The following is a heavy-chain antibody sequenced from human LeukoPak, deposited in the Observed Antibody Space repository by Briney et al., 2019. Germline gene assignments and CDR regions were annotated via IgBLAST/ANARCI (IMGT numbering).Heavy chain of an antibody. Sequence: SETLSLTCTVSGGSISSSSYYWGWIRQPPGKGLEWIGYIYYSGSTNYNPSLKSRVTISVDTSRNQFSLKLSSVTAADTAVYYCARDRAPGRYAFDIWGQGTMVTVSS. V-gene: IGHV4-61*01. CDR2: IYYSGST. J-gene: IGHJ3*02. CDR3: ARDRAPGRYAFDI. CDR1: GGSISSSSYY.